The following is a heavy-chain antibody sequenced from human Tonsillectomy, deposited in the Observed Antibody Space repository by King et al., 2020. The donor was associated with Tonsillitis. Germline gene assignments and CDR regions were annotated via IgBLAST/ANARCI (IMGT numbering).Heavy chain of an antibody. V-gene: IGHV3-30*03. CDR1: GFTLSSYA. CDR3: ARGIATASPLES. D-gene: IGHD6-13*01. J-gene: IGHJ4*02. CDR2: ISYDGSYK. Sequence: VQLVESGGGVVQPGRSLRLSCEASGFTLSSYAMHWVRQAPGKGLAWVAVISYDGSYKYYADSVKGQFTISRDNSKNTLYLQMNRLRAEDTAVSSCARGIATASPLESWGQGTLVTVSS.